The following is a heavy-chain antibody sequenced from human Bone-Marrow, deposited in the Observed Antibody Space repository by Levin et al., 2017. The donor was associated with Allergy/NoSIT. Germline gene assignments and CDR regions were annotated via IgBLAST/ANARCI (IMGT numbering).Heavy chain of an antibody. J-gene: IGHJ6*03. Sequence: GGSLRLSCAASGFPFSSYGIHWVRQAPGKGLEWVAIISYDGNTFYRDSVKGRFTISRDNSRSTVFLQMDSLRPEDTAVYYCAKEEGAIYYFYYMDVWGKGTTVTVSS. CDR1: GFPFSSYG. CDR2: ISYDGNT. V-gene: IGHV3-30*18. CDR3: AKEEGAIYYFYYMDV.